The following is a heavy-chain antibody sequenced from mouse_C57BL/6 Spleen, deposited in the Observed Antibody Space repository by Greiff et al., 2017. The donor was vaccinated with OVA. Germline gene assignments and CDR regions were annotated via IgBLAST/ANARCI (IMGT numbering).Heavy chain of an antibody. J-gene: IGHJ3*01. CDR3: ARRSYGNYTFAY. CDR1: GYTFTSYW. D-gene: IGHD2-10*02. Sequence: QVQLKQPGAELVKPGASVKLSCKASGYTFTSYWMHWVKQRPGQGLEWIGMIHPNSGSTNYNEKFKSKATLTVDKSSSTAYMQLSSLTSEDSAVYYGARRSYGNYTFAYWGQGTLVTVSA. CDR2: IHPNSGST. V-gene: IGHV1-64*01.